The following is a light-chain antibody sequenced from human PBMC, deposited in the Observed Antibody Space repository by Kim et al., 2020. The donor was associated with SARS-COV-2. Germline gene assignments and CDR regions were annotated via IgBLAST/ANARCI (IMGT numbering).Light chain of an antibody. CDR2: AAS. Sequence: SASVGDRVTVTCRASQGINTWLAWYQQKPGKAPNLLVYAASSLQSGVPSRFSGSGSGTNFTLTISSLQPEDFAIYYCQQANSFPLTFGGGTKLEI. J-gene: IGKJ4*01. CDR1: QGINTW. CDR3: QQANSFPLT. V-gene: IGKV1D-12*01.